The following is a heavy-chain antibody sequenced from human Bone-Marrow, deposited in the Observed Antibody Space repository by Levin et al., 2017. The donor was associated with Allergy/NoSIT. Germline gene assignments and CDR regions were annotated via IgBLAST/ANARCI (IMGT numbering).Heavy chain of an antibody. J-gene: IGHJ2*01. V-gene: IGHV3-33*01. CDR3: ARDSRGGDFYSWYFDL. D-gene: IGHD2-21*02. CDR2: IWSDGINK. CDR1: GFTFNTYG. Sequence: GESLKISCAASGFTFNTYGMHWVRQAPGKGLEWVAAIWSDGINKGYTDSVKGRFTISRDNIKNTLDLQMNSLRGDDTAVYYCARDSRGGDFYSWYFDLWGRSTLVTVSS.